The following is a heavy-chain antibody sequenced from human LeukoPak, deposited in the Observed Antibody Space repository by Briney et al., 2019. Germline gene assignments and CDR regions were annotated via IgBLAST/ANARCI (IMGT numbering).Heavy chain of an antibody. J-gene: IGHJ4*02. D-gene: IGHD2-15*01. V-gene: IGHV4-59*01. CDR3: ARAAPGVAGYFDY. CDR2: IYYSGST. CDR1: GASISSYY. Sequence: SETLSLTCTVSGASISSYYWSWIRQSPGKGLEWIGHIYYSGSTKYNPSLKSRVTISVDTSNNQLFLKVTSVTAADTAVYYCARAAPGVAGYFDYWGQGTLVTVSS.